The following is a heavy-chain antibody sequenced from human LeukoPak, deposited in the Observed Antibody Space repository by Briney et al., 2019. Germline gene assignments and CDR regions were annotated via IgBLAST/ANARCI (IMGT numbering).Heavy chain of an antibody. D-gene: IGHD3-3*02. V-gene: IGHV4-59*08. J-gene: IGHJ4*02. Sequence: SETLSLTCTVSGGSISSYYWSWLRQPPGKGLEGIGYIYYSGSTNYTPSLKSRVAISVDPSKNQFSLKLSSVTAADTAVYYCARRRSGIISIDYWGQGTLVTVSS. CDR1: GGSISSYY. CDR3: ARRRSGIISIDY. CDR2: IYYSGST.